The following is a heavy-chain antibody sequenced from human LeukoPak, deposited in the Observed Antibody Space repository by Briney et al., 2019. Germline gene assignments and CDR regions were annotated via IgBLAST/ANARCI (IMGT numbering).Heavy chain of an antibody. D-gene: IGHD1-26*01. CDR1: GFTYSSYA. CDR2: ITSNGDKT. Sequence: GGSLRLSCAASGFTYSSYAMHWVRQAPGKGLEYVSAITSNGDKTYYGNSVKGRFTISRDNSKNTLYLQMGSLRIEDMAVYYCARGGATTLFDYWGQGTLVTVSS. J-gene: IGHJ4*02. CDR3: ARGGATTLFDY. V-gene: IGHV3-64*01.